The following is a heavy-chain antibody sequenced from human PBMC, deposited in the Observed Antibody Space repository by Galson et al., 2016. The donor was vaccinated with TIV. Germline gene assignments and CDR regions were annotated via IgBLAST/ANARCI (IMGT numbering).Heavy chain of an antibody. J-gene: IGHJ6*03. CDR1: WDSVSSISAA. CDR2: TYYRSEWYN. CDR3: TRGIQELLPPQYYYYIDV. D-gene: IGHD3-10*01. V-gene: IGHV6-1*01. Sequence: CAIVWDSVSSISAAWNWIRQSPSTGLEWLGRTYYRSEWYNDYAVSVKSRMTINPDTSKNQFSLQMRSVTHEDTGVYYCTRGIQELLPPQYYYYIDVWGKGTTVTVSS.